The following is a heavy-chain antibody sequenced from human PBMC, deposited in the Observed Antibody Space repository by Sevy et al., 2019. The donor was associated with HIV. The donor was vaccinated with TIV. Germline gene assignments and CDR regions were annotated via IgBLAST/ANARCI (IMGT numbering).Heavy chain of an antibody. CDR1: CGSFSGYY. Sequence: SETLSLTCAVYCGSFSGYYWSWIRQPPGKGLEWIGEINHSGSTNYNPSLKSRVTISVDTSKNQFSLKLSSVTAADTAVYYCARGVVVPAAKNLNYYYYYYGMDVWGQGTTVTVSS. J-gene: IGHJ6*02. V-gene: IGHV4-34*01. D-gene: IGHD2-2*01. CDR3: ARGVVVPAAKNLNYYYYYYGMDV. CDR2: INHSGST.